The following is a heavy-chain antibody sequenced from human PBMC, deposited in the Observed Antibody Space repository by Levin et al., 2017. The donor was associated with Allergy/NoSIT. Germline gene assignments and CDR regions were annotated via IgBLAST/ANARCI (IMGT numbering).Heavy chain of an antibody. V-gene: IGHV3-7*01. J-gene: IGHJ4*02. CDR3: AGGVGAPY. D-gene: IGHD1-26*01. Sequence: PGGSLRLSCTASGFSFSSCYMGWVRQAPGKGLQWVANIKEDGSKRNYGDSVKGRVTISRDNAKNSLYLQINSLRAEDTAVYYCAGGVGAPYWGQGILVTVSS. CDR1: GFSFSSCY. CDR2: IKEDGSKR.